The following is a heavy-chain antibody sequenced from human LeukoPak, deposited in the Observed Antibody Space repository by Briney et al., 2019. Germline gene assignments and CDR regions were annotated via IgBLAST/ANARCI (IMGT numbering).Heavy chain of an antibody. Sequence: GGSLRLSCAASGFNFNNYAMSWVRQAPGKGPEWLSAMTGPADTTYYAESVKGRFTISRDYSKSMVYLQMTSLRVEDTAIYYCAKGAEIDHWGQGTLVTVSS. CDR1: GFNFNNYA. J-gene: IGHJ4*02. CDR3: AKGAEIDH. CDR2: MTGPADTT. V-gene: IGHV3-23*01.